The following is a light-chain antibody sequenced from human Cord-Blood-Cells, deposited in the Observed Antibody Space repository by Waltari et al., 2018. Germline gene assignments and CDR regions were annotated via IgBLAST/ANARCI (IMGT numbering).Light chain of an antibody. V-gene: IGLV2-14*01. CDR1: SSDAGGYNT. CDR3: SSYTSSSTLNV. CDR2: DVS. Sequence: QSALTQPASVSGSPGQSLTISCTGTSSDAGGYNTFTWYQQHPGKAPKLMIYDVSNRPSGVSNRFSGSKSGNTASLTISGLQAEDEAYYYCSSYTSSSTLNVFGTATKVTVL. J-gene: IGLJ1*01.